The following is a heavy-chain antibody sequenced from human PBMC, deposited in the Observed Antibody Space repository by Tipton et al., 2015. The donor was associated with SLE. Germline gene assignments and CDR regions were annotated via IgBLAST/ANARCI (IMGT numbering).Heavy chain of an antibody. D-gene: IGHD6-13*01. CDR3: ARTIGSWPNYYYYGMDV. Sequence: TLSLTCTVSGGSISSSSYYWGWIRQPPGKGLEWIGSIHYSGSTYYNPSLKSRVTISVDTSKNQFSLKLSSVTAAATAVYYCARTIGSWPNYYYYGMDVWGQGTTLTVSS. CDR2: IHYSGST. V-gene: IGHV4-39*07. CDR1: GGSISSSSYY. J-gene: IGHJ6*02.